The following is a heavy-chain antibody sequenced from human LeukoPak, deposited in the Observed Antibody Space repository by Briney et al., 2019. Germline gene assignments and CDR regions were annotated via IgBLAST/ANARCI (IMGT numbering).Heavy chain of an antibody. D-gene: IGHD6-13*01. Sequence: GGSLRLSCAASGFTFSNYEMNWVRQAPGKGLEWISHISNFGDIIHYADSVEGRFTISRDNDKNSIYLQMNSLRAEDTAVYYCARDATPALGTVYMDVWGKGTTVTISS. CDR3: ARDATPALGTVYMDV. V-gene: IGHV3-48*03. J-gene: IGHJ6*03. CDR2: ISNFGDII. CDR1: GFTFSNYE.